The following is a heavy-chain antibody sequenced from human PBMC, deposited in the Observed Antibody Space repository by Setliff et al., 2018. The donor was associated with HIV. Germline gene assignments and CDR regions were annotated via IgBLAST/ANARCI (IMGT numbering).Heavy chain of an antibody. Sequence: LSLSCAASGFTFSAHGMHWVRQAPGKGLEWVAFINYDESYEYYVDSVKGRVTISRDNSKNTVDLQMNSLRAEDTAVYYCAKDGDYSNWDYDAFDIWGQGTMVTV. CDR1: GFTFSAHG. V-gene: IGHV3-30*02. J-gene: IGHJ3*02. CDR2: INYDESYE. CDR3: AKDGDYSNWDYDAFDI. D-gene: IGHD1-7*01.